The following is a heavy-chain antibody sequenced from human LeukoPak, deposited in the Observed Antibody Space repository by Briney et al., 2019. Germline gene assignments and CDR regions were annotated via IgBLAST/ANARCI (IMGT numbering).Heavy chain of an antibody. CDR3: ASRLWPDHAFDI. D-gene: IGHD2-21*01. Sequence: ASVKVSCKASGYTFTGYYMHWVRRAPGQGLEWMGWINPNSGGTNYAQKFQGRVTMTRDTSISTAYMELSRLRPDDTAVYYCASRLWPDHAFDIWGQGTMVTVSS. CDR1: GYTFTGYY. CDR2: INPNSGGT. J-gene: IGHJ3*02. V-gene: IGHV1-2*02.